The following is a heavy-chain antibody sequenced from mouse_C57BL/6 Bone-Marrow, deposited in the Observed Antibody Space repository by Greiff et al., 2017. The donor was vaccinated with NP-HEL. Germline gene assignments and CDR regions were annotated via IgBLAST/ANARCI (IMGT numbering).Heavy chain of an antibody. CDR1: GYTFTDYY. CDR2: IFPGSGST. CDR3: ARGESLYGNYESGFAY. Sequence: QVQLKQSGPELVKPGASVKISCKASGYTFTDYYINWVKQRPVQGLEWIGWIFPGSGSTYYNEKFKGKATLTVDKSSSTAYMLLSSLTSEDSAVYFCARGESLYGNYESGFAYWGQGTLVTVSA. D-gene: IGHD2-1*01. J-gene: IGHJ3*01. V-gene: IGHV1-75*01.